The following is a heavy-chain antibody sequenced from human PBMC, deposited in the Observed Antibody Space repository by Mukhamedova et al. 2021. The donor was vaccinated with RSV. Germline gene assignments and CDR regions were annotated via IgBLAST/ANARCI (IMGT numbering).Heavy chain of an antibody. V-gene: IGHV3-11*01. D-gene: IGHD1-14*01. Sequence: GFTFSDFHMNWIRQAPGKGLEWISHMSGSGGTIYYADSVKGRFTISRDNGNNSLYLQMNNLRAEDTALYYCARNPKYKSQWGYY. CDR3: ARNPKYKSQWGYY. CDR2: MSGSGGTI. CDR1: GFTFSDFH. J-gene: IGHJ6*01.